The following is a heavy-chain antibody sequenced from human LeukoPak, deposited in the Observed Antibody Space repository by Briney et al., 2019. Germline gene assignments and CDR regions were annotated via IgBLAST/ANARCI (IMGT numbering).Heavy chain of an antibody. CDR2: IIPIFGTA. Sequence: SXXVSYKASGGTFISYAISWVRQAPGQGREWMGRIIPIFGTANYAQKFQGRGTITTDESTSTAYMQLSSLRSEDTAVYYCARDAWYYYDSSGYYHEAYWGQGTLVTVSS. J-gene: IGHJ4*02. CDR3: ARDAWYYYDSSGYYHEAY. V-gene: IGHV1-69*05. CDR1: GGTFISYA. D-gene: IGHD3-22*01.